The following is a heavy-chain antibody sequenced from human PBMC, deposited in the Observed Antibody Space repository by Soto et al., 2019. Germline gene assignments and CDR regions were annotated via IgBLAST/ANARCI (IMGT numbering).Heavy chain of an antibody. J-gene: IGHJ5*02. Sequence: GGSLRLSCAASGFSFSSYRMSWVRQAPGKGPEWVANIKEDGGEQHYVDSVKGRFTISRDNTENSLFLQMNNLRAEDSAIYYCAITTSTVSYWFDPWGPGTQVTVSS. D-gene: IGHD4-4*01. CDR2: IKEDGGEQ. CDR1: GFSFSSYR. CDR3: AITTSTVSYWFDP. V-gene: IGHV3-7*03.